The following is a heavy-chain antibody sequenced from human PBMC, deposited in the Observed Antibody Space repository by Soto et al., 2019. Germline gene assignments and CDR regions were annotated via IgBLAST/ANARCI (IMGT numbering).Heavy chain of an antibody. CDR3: ARVRGYADYWYFDL. Sequence: GSLRLSCAASGFSLSDYYMSWIRQAPGKGLEWVSHISNTSSYTNYADSVKGRFTISRDNAENSLYLQMNSLRAEDTAVYYCARVRGYADYWYFDLWGRGTLVTVSS. CDR2: ISNTSSYT. CDR1: GFSLSDYY. J-gene: IGHJ2*01. V-gene: IGHV3-11*06. D-gene: IGHD5-12*01.